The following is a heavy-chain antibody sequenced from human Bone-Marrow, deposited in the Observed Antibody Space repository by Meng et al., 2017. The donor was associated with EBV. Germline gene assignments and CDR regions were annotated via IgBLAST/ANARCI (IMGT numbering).Heavy chain of an antibody. CDR1: GGTFNSDA. V-gene: IGHV1-69*01. CDR2: LIPMSGAP. CDR3: ASESGRGFTPDY. Sequence: QVQVWQSGAEVKKPGSSVKVSCWTSGGTFNSDAVSWVRQAPGQGLEWMGGLIPMSGAPHYAQKFQGRVTITADESTSTHYMDLSNLRSDDTAMYYCASESGRGFTPDYWGQGTLVTVSS. D-gene: IGHD3-10*01. J-gene: IGHJ4*02.